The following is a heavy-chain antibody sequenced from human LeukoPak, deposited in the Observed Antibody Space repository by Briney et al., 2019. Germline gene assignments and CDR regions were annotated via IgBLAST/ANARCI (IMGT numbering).Heavy chain of an antibody. CDR2: IKQDGSEK. CDR1: GFTLSSYW. D-gene: IGHD3-9*01. J-gene: IGHJ4*02. CDR3: ARSHPDWYFDY. V-gene: IGHV3-7*01. Sequence: GGSLRLSCAASGFTLSSYWTSWVRQAPGKGLEWVANIKQDGSEKYYVDSVKGRFTISRDNAKNSLYLQMNSLRAEDTAVYYCARSHPDWYFDYWGPGTLVTVSS.